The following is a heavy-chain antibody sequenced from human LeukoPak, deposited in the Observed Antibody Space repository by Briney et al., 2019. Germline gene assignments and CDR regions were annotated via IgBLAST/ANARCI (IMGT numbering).Heavy chain of an antibody. D-gene: IGHD7-27*01. Sequence: GGSLRLSCAASGFTFSSYSMNWVRQAPGKGLEWVSSISSSSSYIYYADSVKGRFTISRDNAKNSLYLQMNSLRAEDTAVYYCARELLNGWGLSYGAFDIWGQGTMVTVSS. CDR3: ARELLNGWGLSYGAFDI. CDR2: ISSSSSYI. CDR1: GFTFSSYS. V-gene: IGHV3-21*01. J-gene: IGHJ3*02.